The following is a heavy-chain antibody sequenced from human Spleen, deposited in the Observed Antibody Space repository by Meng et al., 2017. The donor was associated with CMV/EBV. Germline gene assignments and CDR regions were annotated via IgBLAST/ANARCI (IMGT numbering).Heavy chain of an antibody. CDR1: GFTFSTSS. V-gene: IGHV3-21*01. CDR2: ISRSSDYI. J-gene: IGHJ4*02. D-gene: IGHD3-3*01. Sequence: GESLKISCIASGFTFSTSSMNWVRQAPGKGLEWVSSISRSSDYIHYADSVKGRFTVSRDNAKNSVFLQMNRLRVDDTAVYYCARTYDFWSGTDWGQGTLVTVSS. CDR3: ARTYDFWSGTD.